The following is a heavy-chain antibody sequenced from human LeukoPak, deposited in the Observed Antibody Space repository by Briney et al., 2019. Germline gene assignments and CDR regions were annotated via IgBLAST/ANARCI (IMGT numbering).Heavy chain of an antibody. J-gene: IGHJ4*02. V-gene: IGHV3-7*03. CDR3: AKELYHHGLFGWLFDY. CDR2: IKQDGSEK. CDR1: GFTFSSYW. D-gene: IGHD3-9*01. Sequence: GGSLRLSCAASGFTFSSYWMSWVRQAPGKGLEWVANIKQDGSEKYYVDSVKGRFTISRDNSKNTLYLQMNSLRAEDSAVYYCAKELYHHGLFGWLFDYWGQGTLVTVSS.